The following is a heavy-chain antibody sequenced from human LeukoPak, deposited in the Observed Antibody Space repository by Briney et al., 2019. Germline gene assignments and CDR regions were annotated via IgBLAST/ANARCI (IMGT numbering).Heavy chain of an antibody. CDR2: IYYSGST. J-gene: IGHJ4*02. Sequence: PSETLSLTCTVSGGSISSYYWSWIRQPPGKGLEWIGYIYYSGSTNYNPSLKSRVTISADTSKNQFSLKLSSVTAADTAVYYCARGATAMGDFDYWGQGTLVTVSS. CDR1: GGSISSYY. D-gene: IGHD5-18*01. CDR3: ARGATAMGDFDY. V-gene: IGHV4-59*01.